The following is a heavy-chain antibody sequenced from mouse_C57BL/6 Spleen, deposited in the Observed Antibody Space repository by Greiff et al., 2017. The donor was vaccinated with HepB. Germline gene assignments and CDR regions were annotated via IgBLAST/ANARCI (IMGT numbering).Heavy chain of an antibody. CDR1: GYAFSSSW. Sequence: QVQLQQSGPELVKPGASVKISCKASGYAFSSSWMNWVKQRPGKGLEWIGRIYPGDGDTNYNGKFKGKATLTAAKSSSTAYMQLSSLTSEDSAVYFCARGGYYYGSSSPYFDYWGQGTTLTVSS. D-gene: IGHD1-1*01. V-gene: IGHV1-82*01. CDR2: IYPGDGDT. CDR3: ARGGYYYGSSSPYFDY. J-gene: IGHJ2*01.